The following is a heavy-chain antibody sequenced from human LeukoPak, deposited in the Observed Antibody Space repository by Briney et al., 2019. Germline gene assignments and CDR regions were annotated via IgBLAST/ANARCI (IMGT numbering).Heavy chain of an antibody. CDR2: ISSSRTYI. Sequence: GGSLRLSCAASGFTFSSCSMNWVRQAPGKGLEWVSSISSSRTYIYYADSVKDRFTISRDNAKNSLYLQMNTLRAEDTAVYYCARVGSSGSYNEDYWGQGTLVTVSS. J-gene: IGHJ4*02. V-gene: IGHV3-21*01. D-gene: IGHD1-26*01. CDR3: ARVGSSGSYNEDY. CDR1: GFTFSSCS.